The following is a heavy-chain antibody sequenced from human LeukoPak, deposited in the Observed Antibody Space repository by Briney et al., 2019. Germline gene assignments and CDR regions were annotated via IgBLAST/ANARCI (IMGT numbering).Heavy chain of an antibody. Sequence: MSSETLSLTCTVSGGSISSGDYYWRWIRQPPGKGLEWIGYIYYSGSTYYNPSLKSRVTISVDTSKNQFSLKLSSVTAADTAVYYCARDHVGYYYYGMDVWGQGTTVTVSS. CDR1: GGSISSGDYY. CDR3: ARDHVGYYYYGMDV. D-gene: IGHD1-26*01. J-gene: IGHJ6*02. CDR2: IYYSGST. V-gene: IGHV4-30-4*01.